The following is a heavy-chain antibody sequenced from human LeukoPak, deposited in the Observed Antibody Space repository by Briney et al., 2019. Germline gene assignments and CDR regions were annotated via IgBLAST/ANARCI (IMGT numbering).Heavy chain of an antibody. J-gene: IGHJ3*02. D-gene: IGHD3-3*01. CDR1: GYIFSNYW. V-gene: IGHV5-51*01. CDR2: IYPGDSDT. CDR3: ARHGVAGPYDAFDI. Sequence: GESLKISCKGSGYIFSNYWIAWVRQMHGRGLESMGIIYPGDSDTRYSPSFQGQVTISADKSISTAYLQWSSLRASDTAMYYCARHGVAGPYDAFDIWGQGTRVTVSS.